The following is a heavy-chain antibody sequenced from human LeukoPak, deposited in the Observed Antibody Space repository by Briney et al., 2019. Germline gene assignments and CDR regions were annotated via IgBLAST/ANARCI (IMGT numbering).Heavy chain of an antibody. D-gene: IGHD6-19*01. CDR2: IYYSGST. J-gene: IGHJ4*02. Sequence: SETLSLTCTVSAGSISYYWSWIRQPPGKGLEWIGYIYYSGSTNYNPSLKSRVTISVDTSKNQFSLKLSSVTAADTAVYYCATTIAVAGPFDYWGQGTLVTVSS. V-gene: IGHV4-59*08. CDR1: AGSISYY. CDR3: ATTIAVAGPFDY.